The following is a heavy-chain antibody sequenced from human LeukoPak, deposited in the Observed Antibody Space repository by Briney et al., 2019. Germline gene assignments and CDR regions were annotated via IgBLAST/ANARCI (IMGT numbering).Heavy chain of an antibody. CDR3: ARESTDIVVVVAATDPLLIDWFDP. J-gene: IGHJ5*02. Sequence: PSETLSLTCTVSGGSINSYYWSWIRQPPGKGLECIGYIHYTGSTNYNPPLKSRVTISVDTSKNQFSLKLSSVTAADTAVYYCARESTDIVVVVAATDPLLIDWFDPWGQGTLVTVSS. CDR1: GGSINSYY. CDR2: IHYTGST. D-gene: IGHD2-15*01. V-gene: IGHV4-4*08.